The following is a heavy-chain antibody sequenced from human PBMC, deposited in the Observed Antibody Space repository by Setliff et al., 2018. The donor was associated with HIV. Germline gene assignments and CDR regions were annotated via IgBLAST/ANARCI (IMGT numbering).Heavy chain of an antibody. D-gene: IGHD3-10*01. V-gene: IGHV4-38-2*01. CDR2: IYHSGNA. J-gene: IGHJ6*02. Sequence: PSETLSLTCAVSGYSISNGYYWGWIRQPPGKGLEWIGNIYHSGNAYFHPSLKSRVTISVDTSKNQFSLNLTSVTAADTAVYYCARFTRGIIIRDYYYGMDVWGQGTTVTVSS. CDR1: GYSISNGYY. CDR3: ARFTRGIIIRDYYYGMDV.